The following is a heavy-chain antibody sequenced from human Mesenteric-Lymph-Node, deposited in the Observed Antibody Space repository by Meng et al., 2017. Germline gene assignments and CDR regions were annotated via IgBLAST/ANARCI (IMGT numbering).Heavy chain of an antibody. V-gene: IGHV3-53*01. CDR3: ARDHRNVEDVNFHDAYDL. D-gene: IGHD1-7*01. CDR1: GFSVSSSF. Sequence: GESLKISCAASGFSVSSSFMSWLRQAPGKGLEWVGVILGGDHTEYADAVKGRVTISRDKSTNTLLLQLNSLRVDDTAVYYCARDHRNVEDVNFHDAYDLWGQGTMVTVSS. J-gene: IGHJ3*01. CDR2: ILGGDHT.